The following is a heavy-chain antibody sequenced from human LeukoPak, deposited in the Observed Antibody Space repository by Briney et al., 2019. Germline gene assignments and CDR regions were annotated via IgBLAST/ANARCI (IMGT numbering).Heavy chain of an antibody. CDR2: INHSGST. CDR3: ARRLPTRYCSSTSCTRGAFDI. D-gene: IGHD2-2*01. CDR1: GGSFSGYY. J-gene: IGHJ3*02. V-gene: IGHV4-34*01. Sequence: PSETLSLTCAVYGGSFSGYYWSWIRQPPGKGLEWIGEINHSGSTNYNPSLKSRVTTSVDTSKNQFSLKLSSVTAADTAVYYCARRLPTRYCSSTSCTRGAFDIWGQGTMVTVSS.